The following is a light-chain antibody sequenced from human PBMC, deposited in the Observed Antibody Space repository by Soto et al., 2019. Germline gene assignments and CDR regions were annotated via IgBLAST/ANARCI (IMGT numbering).Light chain of an antibody. Sequence: PGERATLSCRASQRVGSXYLAXYQXNXGXXXRXXXHGASSRATGIPDRFSGSGYGTDFTLTISRLEPEDFAVYYCQQYGSTRWTFGQGNKVDIK. J-gene: IGKJ1*01. CDR3: QQYGSTRWT. CDR2: GAS. V-gene: IGKV3-20*01. CDR1: QRVGSXY.